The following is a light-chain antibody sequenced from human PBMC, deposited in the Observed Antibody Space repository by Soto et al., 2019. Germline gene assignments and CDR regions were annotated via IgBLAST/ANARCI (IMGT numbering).Light chain of an antibody. J-gene: IGKJ1*01. CDR1: QDISSY. CDR3: QQSYSTSWT. CDR2: AAS. Sequence: DLQMTQSPSSLSASVGDRVTITCQASQDISSYLNWYQQKPGKAPKLLIYAASSLQSGVPSRFSGSGSGTDFTLTISSLQPEDFATYYCQQSYSTSWTFGQGTKVDIK. V-gene: IGKV1-39*01.